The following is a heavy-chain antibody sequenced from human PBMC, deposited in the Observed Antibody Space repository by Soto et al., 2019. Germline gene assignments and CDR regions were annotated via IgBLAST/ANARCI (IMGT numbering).Heavy chain of an antibody. D-gene: IGHD3-3*01. CDR1: GFTFDDYA. J-gene: IGHJ4*02. CDR3: AKDLGFWSGAIDY. V-gene: IGHV3-9*01. Sequence: EVQLVESGGGLVQPGRSLRLSCAASGFTFDDYAMHWVRQAPGKGLVWVSGISWNSGSIGYADSVKGRFTISRDNAKNSLYLQMNSLRAEDTALYYCAKDLGFWSGAIDYWGQGTLVTVSS. CDR2: ISWNSGSI.